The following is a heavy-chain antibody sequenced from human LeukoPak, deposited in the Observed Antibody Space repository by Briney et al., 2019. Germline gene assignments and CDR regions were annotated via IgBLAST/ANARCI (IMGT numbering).Heavy chain of an antibody. CDR3: ARSDGYCSGGSCYFV. J-gene: IGHJ4*02. D-gene: IGHD2-15*01. V-gene: IGHV4-59*08. CDR2: IYYSGST. Sequence: PSETLSLTCTVSGGSISSYYRSWIRQPPGKGLEWIGYIYYSGSTNYNPSLKSRVTISVDTSKNQFSLKLSSVTAADTAVYYCARSDGYCSGGSCYFVWGQGTLVTVSS. CDR1: GGSISSYY.